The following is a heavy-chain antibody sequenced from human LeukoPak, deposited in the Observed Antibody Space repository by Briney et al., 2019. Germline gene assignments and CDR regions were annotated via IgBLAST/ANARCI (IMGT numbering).Heavy chain of an antibody. CDR1: GGTFSSYA. D-gene: IGHD6-6*01. CDR2: IIPIFGTA. CDR3: ARALSAGYSSSSPHFGD. Sequence: ASVKVSCKASGGTFSSYAISWVRQAPGQGLEWMGGIIPIFGTANYAQKFQGRVTITADESTSTAYMELSSLRSEDTAVYYCARALSAGYSSSSPHFGDWGQGTLVTVSS. V-gene: IGHV1-69*13. J-gene: IGHJ4*02.